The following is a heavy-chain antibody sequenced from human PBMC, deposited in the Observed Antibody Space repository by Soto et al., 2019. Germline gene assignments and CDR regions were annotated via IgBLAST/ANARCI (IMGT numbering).Heavy chain of an antibody. CDR1: GFTFSSYG. D-gene: IGHD3-22*01. Sequence: GGSLRLSCAASGFTFSSYGMHWVRQAPGKGLEWVAVIWYDGSNKYYADSVKGRLTISRDNSKDTLYLQMNSLRAEDTAVYYCARDSITMTPTNWFDPWGQGTLVTVSS. V-gene: IGHV3-33*01. CDR2: IWYDGSNK. J-gene: IGHJ5*02. CDR3: ARDSITMTPTNWFDP.